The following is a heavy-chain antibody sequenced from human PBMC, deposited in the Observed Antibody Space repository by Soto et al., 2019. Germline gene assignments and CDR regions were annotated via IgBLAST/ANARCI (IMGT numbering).Heavy chain of an antibody. J-gene: IGHJ6*02. V-gene: IGHV3-30-3*01. CDR3: ARSRRDIVVVPAASYYGYYGMDV. Sequence: GGSLRLSCAASGFTFSSYAMHWVRQAPGKGLEWVAVISYDGSNKYYAGSVKGRFTISRDNSKNTLYLQMNSLRAEDTAVYYCARSRRDIVVVPAASYYGYYGMDVWGQGTTVTVSS. D-gene: IGHD2-2*01. CDR2: ISYDGSNK. CDR1: GFTFSSYA.